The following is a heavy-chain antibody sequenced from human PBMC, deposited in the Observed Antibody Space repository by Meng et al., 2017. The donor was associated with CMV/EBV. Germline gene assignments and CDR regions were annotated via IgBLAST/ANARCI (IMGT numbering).Heavy chain of an antibody. Sequence: GGSLRLSCAASGFTFSNAWMSWVRQAPGKGLEWVSSISSSSSYIYYADSVKGRFTISRDNAKNSLYLQMNSLRAEDTAVYYCARRYLRDIVVVTHYYYGMDVWGQGTTVTVSS. V-gene: IGHV3-21*01. D-gene: IGHD2-2*01. CDR1: GFTFSNAW. J-gene: IGHJ6*02. CDR3: ARRYLRDIVVVTHYYYGMDV. CDR2: ISSSSSYI.